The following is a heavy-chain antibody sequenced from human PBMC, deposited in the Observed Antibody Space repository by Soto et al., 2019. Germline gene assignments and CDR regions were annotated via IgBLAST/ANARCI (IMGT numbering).Heavy chain of an antibody. D-gene: IGHD3-22*01. J-gene: IGHJ4*02. CDR3: AKGRESSGSYRPFDY. CDR2: ISASAVAT. Sequence: GGSLRLSCAASGVTFSSYDMSWVRQAPGKGLEWVSAISASAVATNYADSVKGRFTISRDNSKNTLHLQMNSLRAEDTAVYYCAKGRESSGSYRPFDYWGQGALVTVSS. V-gene: IGHV3-23*01. CDR1: GVTFSSYD.